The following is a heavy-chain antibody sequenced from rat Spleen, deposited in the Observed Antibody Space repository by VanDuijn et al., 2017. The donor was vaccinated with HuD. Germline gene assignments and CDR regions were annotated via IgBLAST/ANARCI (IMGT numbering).Heavy chain of an antibody. CDR3: TTGSPLGDY. J-gene: IGHJ2*01. CDR2: ISTGGGNT. D-gene: IGHD3-5*01. Sequence: EVQLVESGGGLVQPGRSLKLSCEASGFNFNDYWMGWVRQAPTKGLEWVASISTGGGNTYYRDSVKGRFTISRDNAKSTLYLQMDSLRSEDTATYYCTTGSPLGDYWGQGVMVTVSS. V-gene: IGHV5-25*01. CDR1: GFNFNDYW.